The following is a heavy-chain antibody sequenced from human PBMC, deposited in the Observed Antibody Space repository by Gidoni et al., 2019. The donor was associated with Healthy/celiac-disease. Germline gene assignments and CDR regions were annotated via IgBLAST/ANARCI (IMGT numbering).Heavy chain of an antibody. CDR3: ARGPLGGISGYYFDY. CDR1: GFTFSSYG. J-gene: IGHJ4*02. Sequence: QVQLVESGGGVVQPGRSLRLSCAASGFTFSSYGMHWVRQAPGKGLEWVAVIWYDGSNKYYADSVKGRFTISRDNSKNTLYLQMNSLRAEDTAVYYCARGPLGGISGYYFDYWGQGTLVTVSS. D-gene: IGHD3-22*01. V-gene: IGHV3-33*01. CDR2: IWYDGSNK.